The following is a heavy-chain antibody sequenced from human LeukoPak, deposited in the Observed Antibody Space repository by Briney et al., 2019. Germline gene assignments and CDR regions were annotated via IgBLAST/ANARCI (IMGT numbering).Heavy chain of an antibody. V-gene: IGHV3-30*18. CDR3: AKLASGSYYYDSSGYYDFDY. Sequence: GGSLRLSCAASGFTFSSYGMHWVRQAPGKGLEWVAVISYDGSNKYYADSVKGRFTISRDNSKNTLYLQMNSLRAEDTAVYYCAKLASGSYYYDSSGYYDFDYWGQGTLVTVSS. D-gene: IGHD3-22*01. CDR1: GFTFSSYG. J-gene: IGHJ4*02. CDR2: ISYDGSNK.